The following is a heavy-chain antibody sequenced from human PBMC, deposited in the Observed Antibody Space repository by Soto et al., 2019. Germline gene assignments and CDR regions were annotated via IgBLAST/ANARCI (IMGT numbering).Heavy chain of an antibody. J-gene: IGHJ6*02. Sequence: GGSLRLSSAASGFTFSSYAMSWVRQAPGKGLEWVSAISGSGGSTYYADSVKGRFTISRDNSEKTPSLQMTSLRHEDTAVYYCAKVYGELFNYYYYGMDVWGQGTTVTVSS. CDR3: AKVYGELFNYYYYGMDV. V-gene: IGHV3-23*01. CDR2: ISGSGGST. D-gene: IGHD3-10*01. CDR1: GFTFSSYA.